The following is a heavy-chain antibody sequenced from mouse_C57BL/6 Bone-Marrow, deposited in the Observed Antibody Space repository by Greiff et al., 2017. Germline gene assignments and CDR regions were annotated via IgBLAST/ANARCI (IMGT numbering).Heavy chain of an antibody. J-gene: IGHJ3*01. V-gene: IGHV1-52*01. Sequence: QVQLQQPGAELVRPGSSVKLSCKASGYTFTSYWMHWVKQRPIQGLEWIGNIDPSDSETHYNQKFKDKATLTVDKSSSTAYLQLRSLTSEDSAVYYCARGGFAYWGQGTLVTVSA. CDR3: ARGGFAY. CDR1: GYTFTSYW. CDR2: IDPSDSET.